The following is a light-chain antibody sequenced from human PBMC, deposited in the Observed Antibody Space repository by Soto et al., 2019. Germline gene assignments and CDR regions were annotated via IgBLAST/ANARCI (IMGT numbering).Light chain of an antibody. J-gene: IGKJ5*01. V-gene: IGKV3-15*01. Sequence: EIVVTQSPAALSVSPGERATLSCRASQSFGNKVAWYQHKPGQTPRLIIYDISTRAAGVPARFSGSGYGTDFTLTISSLQSEDFAVYYCQQYNIWRSITFGQGTRLEIK. CDR3: QQYNIWRSIT. CDR1: QSFGNK. CDR2: DIS.